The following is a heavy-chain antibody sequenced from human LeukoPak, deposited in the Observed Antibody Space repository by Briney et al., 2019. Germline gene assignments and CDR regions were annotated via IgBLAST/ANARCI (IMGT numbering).Heavy chain of an antibody. J-gene: IGHJ6*02. CDR3: ARAEDPAMVNVGDYYYYAMDI. Sequence: ASVKVSCKASGYTFTSYGISWVRQAPGQGLECMGWISAYNGKTKYTQKFQDRVTMTTDASTTTAYMELRSLRFDDTAVYYCARAEDPAMVNVGDYYYYAMDIWGQGTMVTVSS. CDR2: ISAYNGKT. CDR1: GYTFTSYG. V-gene: IGHV1-18*01. D-gene: IGHD5-18*01.